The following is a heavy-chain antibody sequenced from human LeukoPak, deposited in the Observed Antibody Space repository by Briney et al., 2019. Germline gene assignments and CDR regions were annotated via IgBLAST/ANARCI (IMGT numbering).Heavy chain of an antibody. V-gene: IGHV1-46*01. Sequence: GASVKVSCKASGGTFSSYAISWVRQAPGQGLEWMGMINPSGGTTSYAQNFQGRVTMTRDTSTSTVYMELSSLRSEDTAVYYCARRDSSGWNYFDYWGQGTLVTVSS. D-gene: IGHD6-19*01. J-gene: IGHJ4*02. CDR3: ARRDSSGWNYFDY. CDR2: INPSGGTT. CDR1: GGTFSSYA.